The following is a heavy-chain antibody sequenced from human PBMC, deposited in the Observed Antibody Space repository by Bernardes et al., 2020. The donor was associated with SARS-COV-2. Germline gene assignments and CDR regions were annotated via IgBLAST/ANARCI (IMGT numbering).Heavy chain of an antibody. V-gene: IGHV1-18*01. CDR3: ARWGILTGYPYYYYGMDV. CDR2: ISAYNGNT. Sequence: ASVKVSCKASGYTFTSYGISWVRQAPGQGLEWMGWISAYNGNTNYAQKLQGRVTMTTDTSTSTAYMELRSLRSDDTAVYYCARWGILTGYPYYYYGMDVWGQGTLVTVSS. D-gene: IGHD3-9*01. J-gene: IGHJ6*02. CDR1: GYTFTSYG.